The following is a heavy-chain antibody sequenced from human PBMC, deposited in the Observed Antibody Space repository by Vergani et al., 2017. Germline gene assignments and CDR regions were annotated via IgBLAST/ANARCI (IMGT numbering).Heavy chain of an antibody. Sequence: EVQLMESGGGWAQPGGSLGLSCAAPGLVFRNSPIPWFGKVPGKGLEWLGHIRRRSEHYATAYGPSLIGRATISRDDSTNTAYLQLSSLGTDDTAVYYCAKDPRLKEDYYYYYMDVWGKGTTVTVSS. CDR1: GLVFRNSP. V-gene: IGHV3-73*01. CDR2: IRRRSEHYAT. CDR3: AKDPRLKEDYYYYYMDV. J-gene: IGHJ6*03.